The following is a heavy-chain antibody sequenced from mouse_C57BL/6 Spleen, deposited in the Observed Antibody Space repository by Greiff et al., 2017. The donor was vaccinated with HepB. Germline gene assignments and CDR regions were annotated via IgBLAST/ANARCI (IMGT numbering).Heavy chain of an antibody. Sequence: QVQLKQSGAELVRPGTSVKVSCKASGYAFTNYLIEWVKQRPGQGLEWIGVINPGSGGTNYNEKFKGKATLTADKSSSTAYMQLSSLTSEDSAVYFCAREDYDYDGAMDYWGQGTSVTVSS. CDR2: INPGSGGT. CDR1: GYAFTNYL. J-gene: IGHJ4*01. V-gene: IGHV1-54*01. CDR3: AREDYDYDGAMDY. D-gene: IGHD2-4*01.